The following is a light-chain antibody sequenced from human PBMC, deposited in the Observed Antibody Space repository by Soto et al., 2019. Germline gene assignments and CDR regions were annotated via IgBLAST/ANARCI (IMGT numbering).Light chain of an antibody. J-gene: IGLJ1*01. Sequence: QSVLTQPPSVSGAPGQRVTISCTGSSSNIGAGYDVHWYQQLPGAAPKLLIYGYNKRPSGVPDRFSGSKSGTSASLAITGLQAEDEADYYFQSYDSSLSGYVFGTGTKLTVL. V-gene: IGLV1-40*01. CDR1: SSNIGAGYD. CDR2: GYN. CDR3: QSYDSSLSGYV.